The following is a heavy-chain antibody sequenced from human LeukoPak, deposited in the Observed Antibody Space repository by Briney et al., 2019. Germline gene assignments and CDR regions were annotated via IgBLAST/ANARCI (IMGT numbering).Heavy chain of an antibody. V-gene: IGHV3-30*18. Sequence: GGSLRLSCAASGFTFSSCGMHWVRQAPGKRLEWVAVISYDGSNKYYADSVKGRFTISRDNSKNTLYLQMNSLSADDTAVYFCAKLTDSDTARPLDYWGRGTLVTVSS. CDR2: ISYDGSNK. J-gene: IGHJ4*02. CDR3: AKLTDSDTARPLDY. D-gene: IGHD2-21*01. CDR1: GFTFSSCG.